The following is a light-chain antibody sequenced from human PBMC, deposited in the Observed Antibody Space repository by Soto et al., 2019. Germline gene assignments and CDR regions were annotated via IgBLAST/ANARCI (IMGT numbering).Light chain of an antibody. CDR1: TGAVTSEHY. CDR3: WLSYSGPRV. CDR2: NTN. V-gene: IGLV7-46*01. J-gene: IGLJ3*02. Sequence: QAVVPQEPSLTVSPGGTVSLTCGSSTGAVTSEHYAYWFQQKPGQAPRTLIYNTNNKQSWTPARVSGSLLGGKAALTLSGAQPEYEAEYYCWLSYSGPRVFGGGTKLTVL.